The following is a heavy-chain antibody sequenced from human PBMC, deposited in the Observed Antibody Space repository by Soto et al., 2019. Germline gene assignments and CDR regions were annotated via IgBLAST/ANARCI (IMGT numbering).Heavy chain of an antibody. CDR1: GFTFNNYA. CDR3: AKGRGGSGSLTPRVDF. V-gene: IGHV3-23*01. J-gene: IGHJ4*02. CDR2: ISGGGDTT. D-gene: IGHD3-10*01. Sequence: EVQLLESGGGLVQPGGSLRLSCAASGFTFNNYAMTWVRQAPGKGLEWVSAISGGGDTTSYADSVKGRFTVSRDGSKNPLYLQMSSLGAEDPALYYRAKGRGGSGSLTPRVDFWGQGTLVTVSS.